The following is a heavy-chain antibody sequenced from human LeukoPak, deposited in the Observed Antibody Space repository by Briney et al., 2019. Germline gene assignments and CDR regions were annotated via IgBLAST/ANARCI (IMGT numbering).Heavy chain of an antibody. CDR1: GFSVNSKY. V-gene: IGHV3-53*01. J-gene: IGHJ4*02. D-gene: IGHD3-22*01. Sequence: GGSLRLSCAASGFSVNSKYMNWVRQAPGKGLEWVSVIYIGGNSYYADSVKGRFTISRDNAKNSLYLQMNSLRAEDTAVYYCARDSASGYDLVDFDYWGQGTLVIVSS. CDR3: ARDSASGYDLVDFDY. CDR2: IYIGGNS.